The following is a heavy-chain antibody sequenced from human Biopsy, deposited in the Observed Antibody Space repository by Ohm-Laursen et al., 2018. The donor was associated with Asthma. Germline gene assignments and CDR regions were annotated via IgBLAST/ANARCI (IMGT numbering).Heavy chain of an antibody. CDR1: GYTFNSAG. D-gene: IGHD3-10*01. J-gene: IGHJ6*02. CDR3: ARAVDYSHYYGIDV. Sequence: VASAKASCKTSGYTFNSAGITWARQAPGRGLEWMGWISVYNGNTKVAQKLQDRVTMITDTSTSTAYMELRSLRSGDTAVNFCARAVDYSHYYGIDVWGQGTTVTVS. CDR2: ISVYNGNT. V-gene: IGHV1-18*01.